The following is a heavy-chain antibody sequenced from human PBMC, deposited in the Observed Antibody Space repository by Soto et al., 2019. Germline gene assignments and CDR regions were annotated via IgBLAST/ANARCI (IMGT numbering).Heavy chain of an antibody. CDR3: AAVREVYNWFDP. J-gene: IGHJ5*02. V-gene: IGHV3-23*01. D-gene: IGHD1-26*01. CDR2: ISGSGGTT. CDR1: GFTFSSYA. Sequence: GGSLRLSCAASGFTFSSYAMSWVRQAPGKGLECVSTISGSGGTTYYADSVKGRFTISRDNSKNQFSLKLSSVTAADTAVYYCAAVREVYNWFDPWGQGTLVTVSS.